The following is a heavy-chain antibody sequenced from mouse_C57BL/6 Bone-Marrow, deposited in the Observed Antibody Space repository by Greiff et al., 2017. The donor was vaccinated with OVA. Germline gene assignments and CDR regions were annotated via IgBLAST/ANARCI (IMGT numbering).Heavy chain of an antibody. CDR2: IDPSDSYT. D-gene: IGHD2-3*01. V-gene: IGHV1-50*01. Sequence: QVQLQQPGAELVKPGASVKLSCKASGYTFTSYWMQWVKQRPGQGLEWIGEIDPSDSYTNYNQKFKGKATLTVDTSSSTAYMPLSSLTSEDSAVYYCARGGYDGYSRYYFDYWGQGTTLTVSA. J-gene: IGHJ2*01. CDR1: GYTFTSYW. CDR3: ARGGYDGYSRYYFDY.